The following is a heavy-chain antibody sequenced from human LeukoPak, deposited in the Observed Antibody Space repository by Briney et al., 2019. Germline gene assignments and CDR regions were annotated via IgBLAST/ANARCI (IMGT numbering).Heavy chain of an antibody. CDR1: GFTFSSYG. J-gene: IGHJ4*02. CDR3: AKVSVPGWYGPIDY. CDR2: VADDGRDK. V-gene: IGHV3-33*05. D-gene: IGHD6-19*01. Sequence: GGSLRLSCAASGFTFSSYGMHWVRQAPGKGLEWVAVVADDGRDKHHADSVKGRFTISRDNSKNTLYLQMNSLRAEDTAVYYCAKVSVPGWYGPIDYWGQGTLVTVSS.